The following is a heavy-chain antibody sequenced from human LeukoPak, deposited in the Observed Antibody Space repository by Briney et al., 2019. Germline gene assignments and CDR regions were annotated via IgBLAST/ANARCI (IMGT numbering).Heavy chain of an antibody. CDR3: ARDAVADYYYYGMDV. CDR2: IYHSGST. D-gene: IGHD6-19*01. V-gene: IGHV4-4*02. J-gene: IGHJ6*02. CDR1: GGSISSSNW. Sequence: PSGTLSLTCAVSGGSISSSNWWSWVRQPPGKGLEWIGEIYHSGSTNYNPSLKSRVTISVDKSKNQFSLKLSSVTAADTAVYYCARDAVADYYYYGMDVWGQGTTVTVPS.